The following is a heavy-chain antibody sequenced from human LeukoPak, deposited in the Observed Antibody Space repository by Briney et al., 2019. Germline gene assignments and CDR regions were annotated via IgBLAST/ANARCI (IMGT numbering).Heavy chain of an antibody. D-gene: IGHD1-1*01. CDR3: ARDGTDLDY. V-gene: IGHV3-30-3*01. J-gene: IGHJ4*02. Sequence: WMYLCCSGAGSRFTFSSFARHRDRPAQGKGRKGWAIISYDGSNKDYTDSVRGPFTISRDNTKNTLYLQMNSPRDEDTAVYYCARDGTDLDYWGQGTLVTVSS. CDR1: RFTFSSFA. CDR2: ISYDGSNK.